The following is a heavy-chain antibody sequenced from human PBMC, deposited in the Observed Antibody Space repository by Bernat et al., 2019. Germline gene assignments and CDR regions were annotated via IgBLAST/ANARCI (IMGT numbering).Heavy chain of an antibody. CDR3: ARVVPPWYQRSWEFDY. D-gene: IGHD2-2*01. Sequence: QVQLQESGPGLVKPSQTLSLTCTVSGGSISSGGYYWSWIRQHPGKGLEWIGYIYYSGSTYYNPSLKSRVTISVDTSKNQFSLKLSSVTAADTAVYYCARVVPPWYQRSWEFDYWGQGTLVTVSS. J-gene: IGHJ4*02. CDR1: GGSISSGGYY. CDR2: IYYSGST. V-gene: IGHV4-31*03.